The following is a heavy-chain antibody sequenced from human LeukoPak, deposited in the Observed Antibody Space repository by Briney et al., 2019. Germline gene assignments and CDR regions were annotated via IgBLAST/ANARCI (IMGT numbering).Heavy chain of an antibody. CDR1: GDSVSSNSTA. D-gene: IGHD5-24*01. CDR3: ARGGQGDGYSADEAFDF. Sequence: SQTLSLTCAISGDSVSSNSTACNWIRQSRSRGLEWLGRTYYRSKWYNDYAVSVKSRITINPDTSKNQFSLQLNSVTPEDTAVYYCARGGQGDGYSADEAFDFWGQGTMVTVSS. J-gene: IGHJ3*01. CDR2: TYYRSKWYN. V-gene: IGHV6-1*01.